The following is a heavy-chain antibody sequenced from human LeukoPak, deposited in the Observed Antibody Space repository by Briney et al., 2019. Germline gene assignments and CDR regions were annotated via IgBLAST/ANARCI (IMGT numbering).Heavy chain of an antibody. CDR2: ISGSGGST. Sequence: GGSLRLSCAASGFTFSSYAMSWVRQAPGKGLEWVSAISGSGGSTYYAGSVKGRFTISRDNAKNSLYLQMNSLRAEDTAVYYCARGGSGWPFDYWGQGTLVTVSS. J-gene: IGHJ4*02. V-gene: IGHV3-23*01. CDR1: GFTFSSYA. D-gene: IGHD6-19*01. CDR3: ARGGSGWPFDY.